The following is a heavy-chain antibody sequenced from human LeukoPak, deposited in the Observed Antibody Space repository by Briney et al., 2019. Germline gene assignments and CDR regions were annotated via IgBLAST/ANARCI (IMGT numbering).Heavy chain of an antibody. D-gene: IGHD6-6*01. V-gene: IGHV4-39*01. J-gene: IGHJ4*02. CDR3: ARYISSVGYFDS. CDR2: IYYSGSS. CDR1: GASISSSSDY. Sequence: PSETLSLTCSVSGASISSSSDYWDWIRQPPGKGLEWIGRIYYSGSSYHNPSLKSRVTISVNTSNNQFSLKLSSVTAADTAVYYCARYISSVGYFDSWGQGTLVTVSS.